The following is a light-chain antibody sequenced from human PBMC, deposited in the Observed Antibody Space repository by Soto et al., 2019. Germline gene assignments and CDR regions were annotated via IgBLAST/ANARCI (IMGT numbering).Light chain of an antibody. Sequence: EIVMTQSPATLSVSPGERATLSCRASQSVSSNLAWYQQKPGQAPRLLIYGASTRATGIPARFSGSESGTEFTLTISSLQSEDFAVYYCQQYNNWPPRITFGPGTKVDIK. CDR3: QQYNNWPPRIT. CDR2: GAS. V-gene: IGKV3-15*01. J-gene: IGKJ3*01. CDR1: QSVSSN.